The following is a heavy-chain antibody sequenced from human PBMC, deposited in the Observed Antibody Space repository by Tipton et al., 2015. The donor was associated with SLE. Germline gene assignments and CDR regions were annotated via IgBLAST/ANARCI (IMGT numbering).Heavy chain of an antibody. CDR1: SDSISSSSYY. CDR2: ILYTGST. V-gene: IGHV4-39*06. D-gene: IGHD1-14*01. Sequence: TLSLTCTVSSDSISSSSYYWGWVRQPPGEGLEWIGSILYTGSTYYNPSLRSRITISLDTSKSQFPLKLSSVTAADTAVYYCGRHRRSVNLPDGYFDLWGRGTLVTVSS. J-gene: IGHJ2*01. CDR3: GRHRRSVNLPDGYFDL.